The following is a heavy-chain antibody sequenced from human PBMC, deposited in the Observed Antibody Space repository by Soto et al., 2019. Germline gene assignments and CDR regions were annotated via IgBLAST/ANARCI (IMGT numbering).Heavy chain of an antibody. V-gene: IGHV1-69*13. J-gene: IGHJ6*02. Sequence: TVKVSCKASGGTFSSYAISWVRQAPGQGLEWMGGIIPIFGTANYAQKFQGRVTITADESTSTAYMELSSLRSEDTAVYYCATGGVSHQRTYYGMDVWGQGTTVNVS. CDR1: GGTFSSYA. CDR3: ATGGVSHQRTYYGMDV. CDR2: IIPIFGTA. D-gene: IGHD5-12*01.